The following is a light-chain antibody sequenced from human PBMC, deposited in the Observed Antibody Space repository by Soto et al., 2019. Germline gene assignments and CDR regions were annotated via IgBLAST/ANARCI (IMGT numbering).Light chain of an antibody. CDR3: SSYTSSLNWV. CDR2: DVS. J-gene: IGLJ3*02. V-gene: IGLV2-14*03. Sequence: QSALTQPASVSGSPGQSITISCNGTSSDVGGYNYVSWYQHHPGKAPKLMIYDVSNRPSGVSNRFSGSKSGNTASLTISGLQAEDEADYYFSSYTSSLNWVFGGGTKLTVL. CDR1: SSDVGGYNY.